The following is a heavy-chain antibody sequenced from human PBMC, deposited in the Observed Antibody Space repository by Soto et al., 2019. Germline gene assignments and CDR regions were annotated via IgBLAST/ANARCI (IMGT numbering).Heavy chain of an antibody. V-gene: IGHV4-4*07. D-gene: IGHD3-9*01. J-gene: IGHJ4*02. CDR1: GGSMSNYY. CDR2: IYTTGST. Sequence: PSETLSLTCTVSGGSMSNYYWSWIRQPAGKGLEWIGRIYTTGSTHYNPSLKSRVTLSIDMSKNQFSLKLNSVTAADTAVYYCARELPSIYEILTGHFDNWGQGTLVTVSS. CDR3: ARELPSIYEILTGHFDN.